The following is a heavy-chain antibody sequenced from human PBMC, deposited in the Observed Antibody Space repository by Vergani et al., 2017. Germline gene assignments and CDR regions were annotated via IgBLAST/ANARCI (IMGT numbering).Heavy chain of an antibody. D-gene: IGHD3-22*01. CDR2: ISYDGSNK. V-gene: IGHV3-30*18. CDR1: GFTFSSYG. J-gene: IGHJ4*02. CDR3: AKDSEGSSGYYYTFGDY. Sequence: VQLVESGGGLVQPGGSLRLSCAASGFTFSSYGMHWVRQAPGKGLEWVAVISYDGSNKYYADSVKGRFTISRDNSKNTLYLKMNSLRAEDTAVYYCAKDSEGSSGYYYTFGDYWGQGTLVTVSS.